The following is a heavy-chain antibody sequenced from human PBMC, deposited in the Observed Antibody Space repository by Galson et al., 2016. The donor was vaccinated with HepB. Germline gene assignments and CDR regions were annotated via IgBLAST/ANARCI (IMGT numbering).Heavy chain of an antibody. CDR1: RFTFSNFP. J-gene: IGHJ4*02. CDR2: ISDDGSSE. D-gene: IGHD6-13*01. Sequence: SLRLSCAASRFTFSNFPMHWLRQAPGKGLEWVAVISDDGSSEHYTDSVRGRFTISRDNSKNTLYLQMNSLRPDDTAVYYCSRAPSSTWHNFDYWGQGALVTVSS. CDR3: SRAPSSTWHNFDY. V-gene: IGHV3-30-3*01.